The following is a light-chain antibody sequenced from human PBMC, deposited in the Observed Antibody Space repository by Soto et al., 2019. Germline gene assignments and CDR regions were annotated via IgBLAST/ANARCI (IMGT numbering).Light chain of an antibody. CDR3: NSYTSRSSTTYV. CDR1: SSHVGGYNY. CDR2: DVS. V-gene: IGLV2-14*01. J-gene: IGLJ1*01. Sequence: QSVLTQPASVSGSPGQSITTSCTGTSSHVGGYNYVSWYQQHPGKAPKLMIYDVSNRPSGVSNRFSGSKSGNTASLTISGLQVEDEADYYCNSYTSRSSTTYVFGTGTKATVL.